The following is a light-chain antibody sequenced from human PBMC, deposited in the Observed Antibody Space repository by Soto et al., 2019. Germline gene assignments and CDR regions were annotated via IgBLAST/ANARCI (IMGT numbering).Light chain of an antibody. Sequence: QSVLTQPPSASVPPGQRVTISCSGRASNIGSNFVSWYQVVPGTAPKLLIYTNSHRPSGVPDRFSGSRSGTSASLDISGLQSDDEADYFCATWDDNVKGPVFGGGTKLTVL. V-gene: IGLV1-44*01. CDR2: TNS. J-gene: IGLJ2*01. CDR3: ATWDDNVKGPV. CDR1: ASNIGSNF.